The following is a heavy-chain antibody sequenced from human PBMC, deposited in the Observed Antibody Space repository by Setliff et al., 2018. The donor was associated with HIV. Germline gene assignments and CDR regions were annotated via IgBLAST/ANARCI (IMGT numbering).Heavy chain of an antibody. J-gene: IGHJ4*02. D-gene: IGHD3-22*01. V-gene: IGHV1-46*01. CDR2: INPSGGST. CDR3: ARDFPEVYYDSSGYLDY. CDR1: GYTFTSYY. Sequence: ASVKVSCKASGYTFTSYYMHWVRQAPGQGLEWMGIINPSGGSTSYAQKFQGRVTMTRDTSTSTVYMELSSLRSGDTAVYYCARDFPEVYYDSSGYLDYWGQGTLVTVSS.